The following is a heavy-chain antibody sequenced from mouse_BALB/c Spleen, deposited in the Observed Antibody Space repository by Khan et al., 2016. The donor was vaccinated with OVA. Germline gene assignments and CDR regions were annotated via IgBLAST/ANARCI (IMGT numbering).Heavy chain of an antibody. CDR2: ISSGGSYT. Sequence: VQLKESGGDLVKPGGSLKLSCAASGFTFSTYGMSWVRQTPDKRLEWVATISSGGSYTYYPDNVKGRFTISRDNAKNTLYLQMSSLKSEDTAMYYWGRLAYYYNSEGFAYWGQGTLVTVSA. CDR3: GRLAYYYNSEGFAY. V-gene: IGHV5-6*01. CDR1: GFTFSTYG. J-gene: IGHJ3*01. D-gene: IGHD1-1*01.